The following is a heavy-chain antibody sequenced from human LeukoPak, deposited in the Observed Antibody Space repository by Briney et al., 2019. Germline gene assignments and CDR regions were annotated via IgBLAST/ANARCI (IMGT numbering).Heavy chain of an antibody. CDR1: GFTFSSYA. D-gene: IGHD4-17*01. J-gene: IGHJ4*02. V-gene: IGHV3-30*04. Sequence: GGSLRLSCAASGFTFSSYAMHWVRQAPGKGLEWVAVISYDGSNKYYADSVKGRFTISRDNSKNTLYLQMNSLRAEDTAVYYCAKEIWPTVTIPGRTYFDYWGQGTLVTVSS. CDR3: AKEIWPTVTIPGRTYFDY. CDR2: ISYDGSNK.